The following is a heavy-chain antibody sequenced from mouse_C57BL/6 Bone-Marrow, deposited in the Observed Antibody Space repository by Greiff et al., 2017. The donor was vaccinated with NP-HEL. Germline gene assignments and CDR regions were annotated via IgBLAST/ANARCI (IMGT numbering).Heavy chain of an antibody. CDR2: IRSKSSNYAT. V-gene: IGHV10-3*01. J-gene: IGHJ4*01. D-gene: IGHD1-1*01. Sequence: EAGGGLVQPKGSLKLSCAASGFTFNTYAMHWVRQAPGKGLEWVARIRSKSSNYATYYADSVKDRFTISRDDSQSMLYLQMNNLRTEDTAMYYCVSNYYYGSSYAMDYWGQGTSVTVSS. CDR3: VSNYYYGSSYAMDY. CDR1: GFTFNTYA.